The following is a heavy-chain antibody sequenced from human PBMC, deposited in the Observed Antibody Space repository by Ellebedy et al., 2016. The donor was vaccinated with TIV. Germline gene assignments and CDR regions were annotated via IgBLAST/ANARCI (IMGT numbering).Heavy chain of an antibody. CDR1: GYTFSSYG. J-gene: IGHJ6*02. CDR3: AKVSEVRGSHNHYYYTMDV. V-gene: IGHV1-3*01. Sequence: ASVKVSCXASGYTFSSYGMQWVRQAPGQRLEWMGWINVGNGNTEYSYKFQGRVTITRDTSASTAYMELSSLRSEDTAVYFCAKVSEVRGSHNHYYYTMDVWGQGTTVTVSS. D-gene: IGHD1-1*01. CDR2: INVGNGNT.